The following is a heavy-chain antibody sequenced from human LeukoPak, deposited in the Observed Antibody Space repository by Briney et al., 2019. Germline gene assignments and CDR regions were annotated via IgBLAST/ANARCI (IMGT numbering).Heavy chain of an antibody. V-gene: IGHV3-30*04. CDR3: TSTVDTARD. J-gene: IGHJ4*02. CDR1: GFTFSSYA. D-gene: IGHD5-18*01. Sequence: GGSLRLSCAASGFTFSSYAMHWVRQAPGKGLEWVAVISYDGSNKYYADSVKGRFTISRDNSKNTLYLQMNSLRAEDTAVYYCTSTVDTARDWGQGTLVTVSS. CDR2: ISYDGSNK.